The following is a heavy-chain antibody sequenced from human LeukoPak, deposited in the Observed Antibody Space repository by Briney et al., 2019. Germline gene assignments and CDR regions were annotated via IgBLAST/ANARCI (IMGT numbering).Heavy chain of an antibody. V-gene: IGHV5-51*01. CDR2: IYGGYSET. CDR1: GYNFANYW. CDR3: ALGSITCCGSNWLDP. D-gene: IGHD2-2*01. J-gene: IGHJ5*02. Sequence: GESLKISCKGSGYNFANYWIGWVRQMPGKGLEWMGVIYGGYSETRYSPSFKGQVTISAAKSISTAYLQWSSLKASDTAMYYCALGSITCCGSNWLDPWGQGTLVTVSS.